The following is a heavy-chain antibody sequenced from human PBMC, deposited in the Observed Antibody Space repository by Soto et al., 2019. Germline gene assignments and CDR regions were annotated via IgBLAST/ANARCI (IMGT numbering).Heavy chain of an antibody. CDR2: FFTGGST. CDR1: GFNVSDNY. Sequence: VLLVESGGGLIQPGGSLRLSCAAAGFNVSDNYMGWVRQAPGKGLEWVSSFFTGGSTDYADSVKGRFTISRDDSKNTVYLQTNSLRAEDTAVYFCVRERRGLGIGFDLWGQGTLVTVSS. D-gene: IGHD6-19*01. CDR3: VRERRGLGIGFDL. V-gene: IGHV3-53*01. J-gene: IGHJ5*02.